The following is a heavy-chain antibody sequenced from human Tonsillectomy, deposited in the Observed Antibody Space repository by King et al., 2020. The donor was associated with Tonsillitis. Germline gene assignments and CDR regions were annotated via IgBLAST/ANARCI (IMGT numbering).Heavy chain of an antibody. CDR2: IYHSGST. V-gene: IGHV4-38-2*01. CDR1: GYSISSGYY. J-gene: IGHJ4*02. CDR3: ARSGGNTYGAPDYFDY. Sequence: QVQLQESGPGLVKPSETLSLTCAVSGYSISSGYYWGWIRQPPGKGLEWIGSIYHSGSTYYNPSLKSRVTISVDTSKNQFSLKLSSVTAADTAVYYCARSGGNTYGAPDYFDYWGQGTLVTVSS. D-gene: IGHD5-18*01.